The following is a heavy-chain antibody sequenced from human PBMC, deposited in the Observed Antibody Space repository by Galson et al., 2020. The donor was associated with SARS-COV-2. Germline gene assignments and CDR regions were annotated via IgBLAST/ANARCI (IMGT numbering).Heavy chain of an antibody. Sequence: GGSLRLSCAASGFTFSDYYMSWIRQGPGKGLEWVSYISNSGNTIYYADSVTGRFTISRDNAKNSLYLLMTSLRAEDTAIYYCAREGGQQQLINYYYYYMDVWGKGTTVTVSS. D-gene: IGHD6-13*01. V-gene: IGHV3-11*01. CDR3: AREGGQQQLINYYYYYMDV. CDR1: GFTFSDYY. CDR2: ISNSGNTI. J-gene: IGHJ6*03.